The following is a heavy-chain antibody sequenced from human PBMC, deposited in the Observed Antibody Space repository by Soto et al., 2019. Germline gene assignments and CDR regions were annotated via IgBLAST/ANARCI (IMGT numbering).Heavy chain of an antibody. D-gene: IGHD2-21*02. CDR2: MYYSGSS. Sequence: PSETLSLTCSVSGGSTSDKSYFWGWVRQSPGKGLEWIGSMYYSGSSYYNPSLKSRVAISVDTSKNQFSLKLRSVTAADTAGYFWARQRLLRLKPDFDSRGQRARVTVSS. CDR1: GGSTSDKSYF. CDR3: ARQRLLRLKPDFDS. V-gene: IGHV4-39*01. J-gene: IGHJ4*02.